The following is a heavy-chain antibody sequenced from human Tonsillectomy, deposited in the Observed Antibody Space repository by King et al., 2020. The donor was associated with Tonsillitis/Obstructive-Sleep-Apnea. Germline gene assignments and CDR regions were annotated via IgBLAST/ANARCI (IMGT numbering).Heavy chain of an antibody. V-gene: IGHV1-2*04. CDR3: ARGYCSSTSCQGGGWFDP. CDR2: INPNSGGT. D-gene: IGHD2-2*01. Sequence: EQLVQSRAEVKKPGASVKVSCKASGYTFTGYYMHWVRQAPGQGLEWMGWINPNSGGTNYAQKFQGWVTMTRDTSISTAYMELSRLRSDDTAVYYCARGYCSSTSCQGGGWFDPWGQGTLVTVSS. J-gene: IGHJ5*02. CDR1: GYTFTGYY.